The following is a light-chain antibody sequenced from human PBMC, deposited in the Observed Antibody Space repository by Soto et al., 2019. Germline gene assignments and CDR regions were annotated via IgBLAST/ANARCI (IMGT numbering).Light chain of an antibody. CDR2: AAS. Sequence: DIQMTQSPSSLSASVGDRVTITCRASQSISSSLNWYQQIPGKAPKLLIYAASNLKSGVPSRFSGSGSGTDDTIIISSLQPEDFATYYYQQRYEIPRTFGEGTKVEIK. CDR1: QSISSS. CDR3: QQRYEIPRT. V-gene: IGKV1-39*01. J-gene: IGKJ4*01.